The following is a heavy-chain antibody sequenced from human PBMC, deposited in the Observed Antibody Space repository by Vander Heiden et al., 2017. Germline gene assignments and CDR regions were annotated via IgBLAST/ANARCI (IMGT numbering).Heavy chain of an antibody. V-gene: IGHV3-11*01. CDR1: GFTFSDYY. D-gene: IGHD6-19*01. Sequence: QVQLVESGGGLVKPGGSLRLSCAASGFTFSDYYMSWIRQVPGEGVAWVSYVSRSGSTIYYADSVKGRFTISRDNAKNSLYLQMNSLRAEDTAVYYCARYRTSGMIAVAGRFFDYWGQGTLVTVSS. CDR3: ARYRTSGMIAVAGRFFDY. CDR2: VSRSGSTI. J-gene: IGHJ4*02.